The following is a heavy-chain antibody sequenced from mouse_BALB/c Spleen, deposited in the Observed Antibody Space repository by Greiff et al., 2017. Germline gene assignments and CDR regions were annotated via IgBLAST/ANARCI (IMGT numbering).Heavy chain of an antibody. CDR3: ARANYYGSSWYFDV. V-gene: IGHV1S135*01. Sequence: EVKLMESGPELVKPGASVKVSCKASGYAFTSYNMYWVKQSHGKSLEWIGYIDTYNGGTSYNQKFKGKATLTVDKSSSTAYMHLNSLTSEDSAVYYCARANYYGSSWYFDVWGAGTTVTVSS. D-gene: IGHD1-1*01. CDR1: GYAFTSYN. CDR2: IDTYNGGT. J-gene: IGHJ1*01.